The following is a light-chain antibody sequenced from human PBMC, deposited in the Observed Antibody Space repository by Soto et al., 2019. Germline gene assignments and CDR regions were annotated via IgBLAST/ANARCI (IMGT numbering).Light chain of an antibody. J-gene: IGKJ3*01. Sequence: AIRMTQSPSSLSASTGDRVTITCRASQGISSYSAWYQQKPGKAPKLLIYAASTLQSGVPSRFSGSGSGTDFTLTISCLQSEDFATYYCQQYYSYPPITFGPGTKVDIK. CDR1: QGISSY. CDR3: QQYYSYPPIT. V-gene: IGKV1-8*01. CDR2: AAS.